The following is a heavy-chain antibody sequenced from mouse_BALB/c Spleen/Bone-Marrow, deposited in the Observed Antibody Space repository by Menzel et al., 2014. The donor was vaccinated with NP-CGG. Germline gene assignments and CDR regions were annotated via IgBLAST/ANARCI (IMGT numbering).Heavy chain of an antibody. D-gene: IGHD1-1*01. CDR3: ARDYGSSYYAMDY. Sequence: VHLVESGPGLVAPSQSLSIPCTVSGFSLTSYGVHWVRQPPGKGLEWLGVIWAGGSTNYNSALMSRLSISKDNSKSQVFLKMNSLQTDDTAMYYCARDYGSSYYAMDYWGQGTSVTVSS. CDR2: IWAGGST. CDR1: GFSLTSYG. V-gene: IGHV2-9*02. J-gene: IGHJ4*01.